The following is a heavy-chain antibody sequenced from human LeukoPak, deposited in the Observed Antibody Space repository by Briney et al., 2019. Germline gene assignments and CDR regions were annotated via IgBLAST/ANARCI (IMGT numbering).Heavy chain of an antibody. J-gene: IGHJ4*02. CDR1: GFTFSSYS. V-gene: IGHV3-23*01. CDR2: ISGSGGST. D-gene: IGHD4-23*01. Sequence: GGSLRLSCAAAGFTFSSYSMNWVRQAPGKGLERVSAISGSGGSTYYADSVKGLFTISRDNSKNTLYLQMNSLRAEDTAVYYCAKESTGGGNSFDYWGQGTLVTVSS. CDR3: AKESTGGGNSFDY.